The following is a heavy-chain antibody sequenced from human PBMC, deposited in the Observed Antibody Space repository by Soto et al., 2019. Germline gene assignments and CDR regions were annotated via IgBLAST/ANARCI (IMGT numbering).Heavy chain of an antibody. J-gene: IGHJ5*02. Sequence: EVPLVESGGGLVQPGGSLRLSCAASGFTVRSNSMTWVRQAPGKGLECVSVIYTGDYTFYADSVKGRFTISRDISNNTLFLHMTSLRVEDTAIYYCATVGGSSSTSPGWFDPWGQGTLVTVSS. CDR1: GFTVRSNS. CDR2: IYTGDYT. D-gene: IGHD3-16*01. CDR3: ATVGGSSSTSPGWFDP. V-gene: IGHV3-66*01.